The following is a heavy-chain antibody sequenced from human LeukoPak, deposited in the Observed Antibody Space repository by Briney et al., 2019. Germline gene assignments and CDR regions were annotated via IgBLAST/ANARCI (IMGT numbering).Heavy chain of an antibody. CDR2: IYHSGST. CDR3: ARDTTAAGPDY. Sequence: SETLSLTCTVSGGSISSGGYYWSWIRQPPGKGLEWIGYIYHSGSTYYNPSLKSRVTISVDRSKNQFSLKLSSVTAADTAVYYCARDTTAAGPDYWGQGTLVTVSS. CDR1: GGSISSGGYY. D-gene: IGHD6-13*01. J-gene: IGHJ4*02. V-gene: IGHV4-30-2*01.